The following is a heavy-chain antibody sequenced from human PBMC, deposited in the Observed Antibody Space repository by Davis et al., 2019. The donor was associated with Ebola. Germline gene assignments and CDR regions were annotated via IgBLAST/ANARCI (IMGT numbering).Heavy chain of an antibody. D-gene: IGHD6-19*01. CDR3: ARGALAGLPFDY. J-gene: IGHJ4*02. CDR1: GGSISSYY. V-gene: IGHV4-59*12. CDR2: IYYSGST. Sequence: SETLSLTCTVSGGSISSYYWSWIRQPPGKGLEWIGYIYYSGSTNYNPSLKSRVTISVDTSKNQFSLKLSSVTAADTAVYYCARGALAGLPFDYWGQGTLVTVSS.